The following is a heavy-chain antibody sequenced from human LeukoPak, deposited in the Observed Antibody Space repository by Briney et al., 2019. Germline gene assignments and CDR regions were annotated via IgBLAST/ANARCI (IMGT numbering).Heavy chain of an antibody. D-gene: IGHD1-26*01. CDR1: GFTFSSYG. CDR3: AKEASGSYFLDY. CDR2: IKEDGSEK. V-gene: IGHV3-7*03. J-gene: IGHJ4*02. Sequence: GGSLRLSCAASGFTFSSYGMHWVRQAPGKGLEWVANIKEDGSEKYYVDSVKGRFTISRDNAKNSLYLQMNTLRAEDTAVYYCAKEASGSYFLDYWGQGTLVTVSS.